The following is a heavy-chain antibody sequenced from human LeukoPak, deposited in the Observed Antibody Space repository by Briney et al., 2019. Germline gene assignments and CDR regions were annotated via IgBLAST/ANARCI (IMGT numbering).Heavy chain of an antibody. CDR3: AREARYSGYDYPDY. J-gene: IGHJ4*02. CDR2: ISGSGYST. D-gene: IGHD5-12*01. Sequence: PGGSLRLSCAASGFTFSSYAMSWVRQAPGKGLEWVSAISGSGYSTYYADSVKGRFTISRDNSKNTLYLQMNSLRAEDTAVYCCAREARYSGYDYPDYWGQGTLVTVSS. CDR1: GFTFSSYA. V-gene: IGHV3-23*01.